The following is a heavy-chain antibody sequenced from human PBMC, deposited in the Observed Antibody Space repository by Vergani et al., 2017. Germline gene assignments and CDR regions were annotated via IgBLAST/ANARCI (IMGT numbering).Heavy chain of an antibody. J-gene: IGHJ6*02. CDR1: GGSFSGYY. V-gene: IGHV4-34*01. Sequence: QVQLQQWGAGLLKPSETLSLTCAVYGGSFSGYYWSWIRQPPGKGLEWIGEINHSGSTNYNPSLKSRVTISVDTSKNQFSLKLSSVTAADTAVYYCARDSEFNYYYGMDVWGQGTTVTVSS. D-gene: IGHD3-10*01. CDR2: INHSGST. CDR3: ARDSEFNYYYGMDV.